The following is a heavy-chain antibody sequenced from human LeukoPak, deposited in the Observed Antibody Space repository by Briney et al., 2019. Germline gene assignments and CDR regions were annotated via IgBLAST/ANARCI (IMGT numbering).Heavy chain of an antibody. CDR2: ISYDGSNK. CDR3: ARGEDDYGDYFDY. D-gene: IGHD4-17*01. V-gene: IGHV3-30-3*01. J-gene: IGHJ4*02. Sequence: GRSLRLSCAASGFTFSSYAMHWVRQAPGKGLEWVAVISYDGSNKYYADSVKGRFTISRDNSKSTLYLQMNSLRAEDTAVYYCARGEDDYGDYFDYWGQGTLVTVSS. CDR1: GFTFSSYA.